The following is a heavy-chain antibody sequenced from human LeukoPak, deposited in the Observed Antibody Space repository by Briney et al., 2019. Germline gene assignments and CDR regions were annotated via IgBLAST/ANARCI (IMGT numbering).Heavy chain of an antibody. CDR3: ARQMPYYYGSGSYCFDY. CDR1: GGSISSSSYY. J-gene: IGHJ4*02. V-gene: IGHV4-39*01. CDR2: IYYSGST. Sequence: SETLSLTCTVSGGSISSSSYYWGWIRQPPGKVLEWIGSIYYSGSTYYNPSLKSRVTISVDTSKNQFSLKLSSVTAADTAVYYCARQMPYYYGSGSYCFDYWGQGTLVTVSS. D-gene: IGHD3-10*01.